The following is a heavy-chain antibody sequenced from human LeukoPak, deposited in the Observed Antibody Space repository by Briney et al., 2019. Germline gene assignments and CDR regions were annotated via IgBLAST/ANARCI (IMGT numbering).Heavy chain of an antibody. CDR3: ATHWRGR. D-gene: IGHD1-1*01. Sequence: PGVSLRLSCTASGFSLSGYWMSWVRQAPGKGPEWLANIKEDGSRRYYSESVRGRFTISRDNSENSLYLQMNSLRAEDTAVYYCATHWRGRWGQGTLVTVSS. V-gene: IGHV3-7*03. CDR2: IKEDGSRR. CDR1: GFSLSGYW. J-gene: IGHJ4*02.